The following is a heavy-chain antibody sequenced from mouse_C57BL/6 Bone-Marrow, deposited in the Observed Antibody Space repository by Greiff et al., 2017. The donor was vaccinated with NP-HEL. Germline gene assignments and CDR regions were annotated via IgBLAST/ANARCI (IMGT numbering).Heavy chain of an antibody. J-gene: IGHJ2*01. V-gene: IGHV5-4*03. CDR2: ISDGGSYT. CDR1: GFTFSSYA. Sequence: EVKVIESGGGLVKPGGSLKLSCAASGFTFSSYAMSWVRQTPEKRLEWVATISDGGSYTYYPDNVKGRFTISRDNAKNNLYLQMSHLKSEDTAMYYCARLTTTFDYWGQGTTLTVSS. D-gene: IGHD1-1*01. CDR3: ARLTTTFDY.